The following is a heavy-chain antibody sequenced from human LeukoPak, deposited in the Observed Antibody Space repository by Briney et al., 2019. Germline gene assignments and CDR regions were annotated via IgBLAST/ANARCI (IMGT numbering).Heavy chain of an antibody. J-gene: IGHJ4*02. CDR2: INPNSGGT. CDR1: GYTFTGYY. V-gene: IGHV1-2*06. CDR3: ARSLTYYYDSSGYYFDY. Sequence: ASVKVSCKASGYTFTGYYMHWVRQAPGQGLEWMGRINPNSGGTNYAQKFQGRVTMTRDTSISTAYMELSRLSSDDTAVYYCARSLTYYYDSSGYYFDYWGQGTLVTVSS. D-gene: IGHD3-22*01.